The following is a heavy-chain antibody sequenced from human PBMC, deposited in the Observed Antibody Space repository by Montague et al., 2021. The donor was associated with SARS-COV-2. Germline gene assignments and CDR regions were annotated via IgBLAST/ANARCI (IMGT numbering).Heavy chain of an antibody. CDR1: GGSISSGSYY. D-gene: IGHD6-13*01. CDR3: AGSPPGIAAAGTVAAFDI. CDR2: IYYSGST. J-gene: IGHJ3*02. V-gene: IGHV4-39*01. Sequence: SETLSLTCTVSGGSISSGSYYWGWIRQPPGKGLEWIGSIYYSGSTYYNPSLKSRVTISVDTSKNQFSLKLSSVTAADTAVYYCAGSPPGIAAAGTVAAFDIWGQGTMVTVSS.